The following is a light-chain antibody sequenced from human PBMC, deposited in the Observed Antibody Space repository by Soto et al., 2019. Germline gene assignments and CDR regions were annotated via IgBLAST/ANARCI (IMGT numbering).Light chain of an antibody. CDR1: SSDVGAYNL. CDR3: CSYAGSRTFV. Sequence: QSALTQPASVSGSPEQSITISCTGTSSDVGAYNLVSWYQQHPGKAPRLIIYEGSKRPSGISHRFSGSKSDNTASLTISGIRAEDEAHYHCCSYAGSRTFVFGGGPKLTVL. J-gene: IGLJ3*02. V-gene: IGLV2-23*01. CDR2: EGS.